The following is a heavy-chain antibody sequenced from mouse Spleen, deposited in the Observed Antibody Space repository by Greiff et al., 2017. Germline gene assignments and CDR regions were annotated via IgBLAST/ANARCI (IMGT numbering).Heavy chain of an antibody. CDR3: AREDDYDEDWFAY. D-gene: IGHD2-4*01. CDR2: INPNNGGT. Sequence: EVQLQQSGPELVKPGASVKMSCKASGYTFTDYNMHWVKQSHGKSLEWIGYINPNNGGTSYNQKFKGKATLTVNKSSSTAYMELRSLTSEDSAVYYCAREDDYDEDWFAYWGQGTLVTVSA. J-gene: IGHJ3*01. CDR1: GYTFTDYN. V-gene: IGHV1-22*01.